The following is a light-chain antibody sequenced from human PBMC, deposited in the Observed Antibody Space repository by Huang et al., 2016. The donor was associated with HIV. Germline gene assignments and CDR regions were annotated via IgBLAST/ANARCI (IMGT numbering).Light chain of an antibody. V-gene: IGKV3-20*01. Sequence: EIVLTQSPGTLSLSPGERATLSCRATQSVSSGYLAWYQQKPGQAPRLLIYGASSRATGSPDRFSGSGSGTDFTLTISRLEPEDFAVYYCQQYGGSPASFTFGPGTKVDFK. CDR2: GAS. CDR3: QQYGGSPASFT. J-gene: IGKJ3*01. CDR1: QSVSSGY.